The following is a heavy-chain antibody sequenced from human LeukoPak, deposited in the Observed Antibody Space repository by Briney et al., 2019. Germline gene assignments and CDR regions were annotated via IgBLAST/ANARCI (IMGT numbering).Heavy chain of an antibody. Sequence: GGSLRLSCTASGITFSDYYMNWIRQAPGKGLEWFSFISRGGSPIYYADSVKGRFTISRDNAKNSLYLQMNSLRVEDTAMYYCVITAGPPTDHWGQGARATVSS. V-gene: IGHV3-11*04. CDR3: VITAGPPTDH. CDR2: ISRGGSPI. D-gene: IGHD1-14*01. CDR1: GITFSDYY. J-gene: IGHJ4*01.